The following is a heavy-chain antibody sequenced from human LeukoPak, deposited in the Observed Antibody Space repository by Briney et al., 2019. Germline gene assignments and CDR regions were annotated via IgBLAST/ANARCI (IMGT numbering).Heavy chain of an antibody. CDR2: ISGRSSHT. CDR1: GFNFSDYD. Sequence: GGSLRLSCSASGFNFSDYDMNWIRQAPGKGLEWVSAISGRSSHTYYGDSVKGRFSISRDNAKNLLYLQMNGLGAEDTAVYYCGRAFPPLRTSSAGDLWGQGTLVTVSS. CDR3: GRAFPPLRTSSAGDL. D-gene: IGHD3-16*01. J-gene: IGHJ4*02. V-gene: IGHV3-21*06.